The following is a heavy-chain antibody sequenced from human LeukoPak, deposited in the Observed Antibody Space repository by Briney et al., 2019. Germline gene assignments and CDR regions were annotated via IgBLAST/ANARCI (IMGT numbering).Heavy chain of an antibody. CDR3: ARDIGTVMNRLNCLDP. CDR2: IKQDGSEK. CDR1: GFTFSSYW. V-gene: IGHV3-7*01. J-gene: IGHJ5*02. Sequence: PGGSLRLSCAASGFTFSSYWMSWVRQAPGKGLEWVANIKQDGSEKYYVDSVKGRFTISRDNAKNSLYLQMNSLRAEDTAVYYCARDIGTVMNRLNCLDPWGQGTLVTVSS. D-gene: IGHD1-26*01.